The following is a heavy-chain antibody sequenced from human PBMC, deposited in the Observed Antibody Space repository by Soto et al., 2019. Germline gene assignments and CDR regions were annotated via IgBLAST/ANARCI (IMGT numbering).Heavy chain of an antibody. CDR3: ASSSSSSDWYFDL. D-gene: IGHD6-6*01. CDR2: LNHSGST. Sequence: SETLSLTCAVYCGSFSGYYWSWIRQPPGKGLEWIGELNHSGSTNYNPSLKIRVTISVDTSKNQFSLKLSSVTAADTAVYYCASSSSSSDWYFDLWGRGTLVTVSS. J-gene: IGHJ2*01. CDR1: CGSFSGYY. V-gene: IGHV4-34*01.